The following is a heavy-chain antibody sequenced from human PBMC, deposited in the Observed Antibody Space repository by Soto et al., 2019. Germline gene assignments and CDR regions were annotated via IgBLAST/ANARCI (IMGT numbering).Heavy chain of an antibody. CDR1: GFTFSTYA. J-gene: IGHJ6*03. CDR3: AKSPPGSGYYYDYMDV. V-gene: IGHV3-23*01. Sequence: EVQLLESGGGLVQPGGSLRLSCAASGFTFSTYAMSWVRQAPGKGLEWVSDISGSGGSTNYAASVKGRFTISRDNSKNMLYLQMNSLRAEDTAVYYCAKSPPGSGYYYDYMDVWGKGTTVTVSS. CDR2: ISGSGGST.